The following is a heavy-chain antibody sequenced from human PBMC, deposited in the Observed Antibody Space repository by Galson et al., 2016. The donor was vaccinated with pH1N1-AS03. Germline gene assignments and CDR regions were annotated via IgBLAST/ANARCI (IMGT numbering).Heavy chain of an antibody. CDR3: AREPWGSTQGEY. Sequence: SLRLSCAASGFTINNNYMSWVRQAPGKGLEWVAVIYGGGDTFYADSVKERFTTSRANSKNTVYLQMNSLRVEDTAVYYCAREPWGSTQGEYWGQGTLVTVSS. J-gene: IGHJ4*02. CDR2: IYGGGDT. V-gene: IGHV3-53*01. CDR1: GFTINNNY. D-gene: IGHD3-16*01.